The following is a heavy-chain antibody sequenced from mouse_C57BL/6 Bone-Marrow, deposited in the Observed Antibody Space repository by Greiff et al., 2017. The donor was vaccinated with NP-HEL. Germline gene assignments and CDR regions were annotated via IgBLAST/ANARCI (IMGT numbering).Heavy chain of an antibody. V-gene: IGHV7-3*01. J-gene: IGHJ4*01. CDR3: ARLGLRDYYAMDY. CDR1: GFTFTDYY. Sequence: EVKLVESGGGLVQPGGSLSLSCAASGFTFTDYYMSWVRQPPGKALEWLGFIRNKANGYTTEYSASVKGRFTISRDNSQSILYLQMNALRAEDSATYYCARLGLRDYYAMDYWGQGTSVTVSS. CDR2: IRNKANGYTT. D-gene: IGHD2-4*01.